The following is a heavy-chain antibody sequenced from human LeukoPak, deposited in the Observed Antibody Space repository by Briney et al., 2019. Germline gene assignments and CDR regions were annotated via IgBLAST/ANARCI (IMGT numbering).Heavy chain of an antibody. V-gene: IGHV1-2*02. D-gene: IGHD5-12*01. Sequence: ASVKVSCKASGYTFTGYYMHWVRQAPGQGLEWMGWINPNSGDTNYAQKFQGRVTMTRDTSISTAYMELSRLRSDDTAVYYCARVGYSGYDLDYWGQGTLVTVSS. J-gene: IGHJ4*02. CDR2: INPNSGDT. CDR3: ARVGYSGYDLDY. CDR1: GYTFTGYY.